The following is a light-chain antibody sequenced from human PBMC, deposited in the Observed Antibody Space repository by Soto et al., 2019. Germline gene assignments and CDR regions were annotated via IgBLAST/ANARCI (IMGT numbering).Light chain of an antibody. J-gene: IGKJ1*01. CDR1: QSVGTY. V-gene: IGKV3-11*01. CDR3: QQRNNWPPTWT. CDR2: GAF. Sequence: EAVLTQSPATLSLSPGERATLSCRASQSVGTYLAWYQQKPGQAPRLLVHGAFNRATGIPVRFSGSGSGTDFTLTISGLEPEDFAVYYCQQRNNWPPTWTFXPGTEVDIK.